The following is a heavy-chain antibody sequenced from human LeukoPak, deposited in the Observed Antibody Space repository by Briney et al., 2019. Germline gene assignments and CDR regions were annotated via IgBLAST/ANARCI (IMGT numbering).Heavy chain of an antibody. CDR1: GGTFSSYA. Sequence: ASVKVSCKASGGTFSSYAISWVRQAPGQGLEWMGGIIPMFGTANYAQKFQGRVTMTRDTSTSTIYMELSSLRSEDTAVYYCARDHYHKIHSVMVTAPDYWGQGTLVIVSS. CDR3: ARDHYHKIHSVMVTAPDY. CDR2: IIPMFGTA. D-gene: IGHD2-21*02. V-gene: IGHV1-69*05. J-gene: IGHJ4*02.